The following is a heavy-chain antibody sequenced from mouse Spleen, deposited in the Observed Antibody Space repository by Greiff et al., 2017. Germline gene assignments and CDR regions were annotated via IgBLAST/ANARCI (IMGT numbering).Heavy chain of an antibody. J-gene: IGHJ3*01. D-gene: IGHD2-2*01. V-gene: IGHV14-4*01. Sequence: EVQLQQSGAELVRPGASVKLSCTASGFNIKDDYMHWVKQRPEQGLEWIGWIDPENGDTEYASKFQGKATITADTSSNTAYLQLSSLTSEDTAVYYCTTSMVTTGPWFAYWGQGTLVTVSA. CDR3: TTSMVTTGPWFAY. CDR2: IDPENGDT. CDR1: GFNIKDDY.